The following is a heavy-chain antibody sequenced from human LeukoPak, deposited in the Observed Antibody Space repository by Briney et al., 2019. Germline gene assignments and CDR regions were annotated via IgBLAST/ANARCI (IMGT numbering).Heavy chain of an antibody. J-gene: IGHJ3*01. D-gene: IGHD2-2*02. Sequence: PGGSLRLSCAASGFTFSTSAMSWDRQAPGKGLEWVSAITGGGDYTYYADSVKGRFTISRDNPKNAVYLQMISLRAEDTAVYYCAKGYRGIEAFDVWGQGTMVTVSS. CDR2: ITGGGDYT. CDR3: AKGYRGIEAFDV. V-gene: IGHV3-23*01. CDR1: GFTFSTSA.